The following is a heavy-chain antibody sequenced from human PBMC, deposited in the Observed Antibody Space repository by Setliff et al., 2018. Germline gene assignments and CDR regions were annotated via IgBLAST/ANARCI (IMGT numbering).Heavy chain of an antibody. V-gene: IGHV3-30*02. CDR1: GFMFNSYG. D-gene: IGHD3-22*01. J-gene: IGHJ3*01. CDR2: LRFDGKTQ. CDR3: ARGKGNGSGGYFGYDPFDV. Sequence: GESLKIPCPASGFMFNSYGMHWVRQAPGKGLEWVAYLRFDGKTQHYADFVKGRFIISRDNFNNTLYLQMKGLGAEDTALYYCARGKGNGSGGYFGYDPFDVWGQGTLVTVSS.